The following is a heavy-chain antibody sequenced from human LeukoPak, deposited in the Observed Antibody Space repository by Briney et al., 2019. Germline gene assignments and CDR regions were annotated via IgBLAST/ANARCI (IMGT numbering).Heavy chain of an antibody. Sequence: GGSLRLSCAASGFTFSSYGMHWVRQAPGKGLEWVAVISYDGSNEYYADSVKGRFTISRDNSKNTLYLQMNSLRAEDTAVYYCAKGSSTYSITSYWYFDLWGRGTLVTVSS. D-gene: IGHD6-13*01. V-gene: IGHV3-30*18. J-gene: IGHJ2*01. CDR3: AKGSSTYSITSYWYFDL. CDR1: GFTFSSYG. CDR2: ISYDGSNE.